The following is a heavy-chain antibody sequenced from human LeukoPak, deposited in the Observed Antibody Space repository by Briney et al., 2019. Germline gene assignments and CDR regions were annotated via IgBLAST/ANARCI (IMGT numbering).Heavy chain of an antibody. V-gene: IGHV3-74*01. Sequence: GGSLRLSCAASGFTFSNYWMHWVRQAPGKGLVWVSRINSDGSSTTYADSVKGRFTISRDNAKNTLYLQMNSLRAEDTAVYYCAIRNSSWYSIDYWGQGTLVTVSS. J-gene: IGHJ4*02. D-gene: IGHD6-13*01. CDR1: GFTFSNYW. CDR2: INSDGSST. CDR3: AIRNSSWYSIDY.